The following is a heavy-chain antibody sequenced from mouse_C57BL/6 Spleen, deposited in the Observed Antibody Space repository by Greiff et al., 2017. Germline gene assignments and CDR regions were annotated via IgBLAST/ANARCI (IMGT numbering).Heavy chain of an antibody. CDR3: ARDYGGYFDY. D-gene: IGHD1-1*01. J-gene: IGHJ2*01. CDR1: GYTFTSYW. V-gene: IGHV1-52*01. CDR2: IDPSDSET. Sequence: VQLQQPGAELVRPGSSVKLSCKASGYTFTSYWMHWVKQRPIQGLEWIGNIDPSDSETHYNQKFKDKATLTVDKSSSTAYMQLSSLTSEDAAVYYGARDYGGYFDYWGQGTTLTVSS.